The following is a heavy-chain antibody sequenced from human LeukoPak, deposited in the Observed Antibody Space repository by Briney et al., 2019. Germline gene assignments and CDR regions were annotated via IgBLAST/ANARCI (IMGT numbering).Heavy chain of an antibody. J-gene: IGHJ4*02. Sequence: GGSLRLSCAASGFTFSSYWMNWVRQAPGKGLVWVSRTASDGSSTTYADSVKGRFSISRDNAKDTLYLQMNSLRVEDTAVYYCARGRPHGNDYWGQGTLVTVSS. V-gene: IGHV3-74*01. CDR2: TASDGSST. CDR1: GFTFSSYW. CDR3: ARGRPHGNDY. D-gene: IGHD4-23*01.